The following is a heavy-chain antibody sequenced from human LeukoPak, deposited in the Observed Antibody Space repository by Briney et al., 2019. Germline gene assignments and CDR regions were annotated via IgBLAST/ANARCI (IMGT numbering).Heavy chain of an antibody. D-gene: IGHD3-3*01. V-gene: IGHV3-15*01. CDR1: GFTFSHAW. CDR3: TTDLGDDFWSGYFSPDY. CDR2: IKSKTDGGTT. Sequence: GGSLRLSCAASGFTFSHAWMSWVRQAPGKGLEWVGRIKSKTDGGTTDYAAPVKGRFTISRDDSKNTLYLQMNSLKTEDTAVYYCTTDLGDDFWSGYFSPDYWGQGTLVTVSS. J-gene: IGHJ4*02.